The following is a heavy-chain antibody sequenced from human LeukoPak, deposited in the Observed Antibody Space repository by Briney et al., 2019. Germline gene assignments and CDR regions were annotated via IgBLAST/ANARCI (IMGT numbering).Heavy chain of an antibody. CDR1: GYRFTNYW. CDR3: ARRYSGSYLVDY. CDR2: IYPGDSDT. V-gene: IGHV5-51*01. D-gene: IGHD1-26*01. J-gene: IGHJ4*02. Sequence: GEALQISCKGSGYRFTNYWIGWVRPLSGKGLEWMGVIYPGDSDTRYRPAFQGQVNISADKPISTTYLQWRSLKASDTAMYYCARRYSGSYLVDYWGQGTLVSVSS.